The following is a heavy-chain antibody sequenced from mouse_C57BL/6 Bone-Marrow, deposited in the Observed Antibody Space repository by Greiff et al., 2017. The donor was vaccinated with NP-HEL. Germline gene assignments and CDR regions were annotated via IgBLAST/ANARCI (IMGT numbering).Heavy chain of an antibody. J-gene: IGHJ4*01. V-gene: IGHV1-55*01. CDR1: GYTFTSYW. CDR2: IYPGSGST. D-gene: IGHD2-10*02. CDR3: ARWELYGNYGAMDY. Sequence: QVQLKQPGAELVKPGASVKMSCKASGYTFTSYWITWVKQRPGQGLEWIGDIYPGSGSTNYNEKFKSKATLTVDTSSSTDYMQLSSLTSEDSAVYYCARWELYGNYGAMDYWGQGTSVTVSS.